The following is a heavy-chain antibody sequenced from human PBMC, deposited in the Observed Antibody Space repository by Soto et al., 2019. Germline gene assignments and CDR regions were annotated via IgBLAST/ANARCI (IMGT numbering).Heavy chain of an antibody. Sequence: PGGSLRLSCAASGLIFSDYHMDWVRQAPWKGLEWVGRIRRKANSYTTEYAASVKGRFTISRDDSKNSLYLQMNSLKSEDTAVYYCAMLGGWSGGSSGMDVWGQGTTVTVSS. D-gene: IGHD6-19*01. CDR3: AMLGGWSGGSSGMDV. CDR2: IRRKANSYTT. CDR1: GLIFSDYH. J-gene: IGHJ6*02. V-gene: IGHV3-72*01.